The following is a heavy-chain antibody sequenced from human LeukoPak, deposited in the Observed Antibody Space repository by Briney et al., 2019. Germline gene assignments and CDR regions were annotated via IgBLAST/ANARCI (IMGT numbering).Heavy chain of an antibody. CDR3: ARGNQQLVGSDY. Sequence: SETLSLTCTVSGGSISSYYWSWIRQPPGKGLEWIGYIYYSGSTNYNPSLKSRVTISVDTSKNQFSLKLRSVTAAGTAVYYCARGNQQLVGSDYWGQGTLVTVSS. CDR2: IYYSGST. V-gene: IGHV4-59*01. D-gene: IGHD6-13*01. CDR1: GGSISSYY. J-gene: IGHJ4*02.